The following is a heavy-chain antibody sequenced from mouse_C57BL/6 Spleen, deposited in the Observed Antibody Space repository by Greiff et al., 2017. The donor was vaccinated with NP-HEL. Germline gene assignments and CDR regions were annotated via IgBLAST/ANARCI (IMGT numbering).Heavy chain of an antibody. V-gene: IGHV1-69*01. Sequence: QVQLQQPGAELVMPGASVKLSCKASGYTFTSYWMHWVKQRPGQGLEWIGELDPSDSYTNYNQKFKGKSTLTVDKSSSPAYLQLSSLTSEDSAVDYCARSWVTGTEAMDYWGQGTSVTVAS. CDR3: ARSWVTGTEAMDY. D-gene: IGHD4-1*01. J-gene: IGHJ4*01. CDR1: GYTFTSYW. CDR2: LDPSDSYT.